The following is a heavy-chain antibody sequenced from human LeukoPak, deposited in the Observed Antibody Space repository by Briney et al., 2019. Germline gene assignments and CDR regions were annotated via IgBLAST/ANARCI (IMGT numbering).Heavy chain of an antibody. D-gene: IGHD5-24*01. Sequence: ASVKVSCKAYGYTFTSYYMHWVRQAPGQGLEWMGIINPSGGSTNYAQKFQGRVTMTRDPSTSTVCMELSSLRSEDTAVYYCARGGMAITPIDYWGQGTLVTVSS. CDR2: INPSGGST. CDR1: GYTFTSYY. J-gene: IGHJ4*02. CDR3: ARGGMAITPIDY. V-gene: IGHV1-46*01.